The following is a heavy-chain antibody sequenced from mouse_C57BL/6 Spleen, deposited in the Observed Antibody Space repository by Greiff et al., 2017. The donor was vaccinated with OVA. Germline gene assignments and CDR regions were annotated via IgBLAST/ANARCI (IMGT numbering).Heavy chain of an antibody. D-gene: IGHD1-1*01. Sequence: VQLKQSGPVLVKPGASVKMSCKASGYTFTDYYMNWVKQSHGKSLEWIGVINPYNGGTSYNQKFKGKATLTVDKSSSTAYMELNSLTSEDSAVYYCARDYGSRSAMDYWGQGTSVTVSS. CDR1: GYTFTDYY. V-gene: IGHV1-19*01. CDR2: INPYNGGT. CDR3: ARDYGSRSAMDY. J-gene: IGHJ4*01.